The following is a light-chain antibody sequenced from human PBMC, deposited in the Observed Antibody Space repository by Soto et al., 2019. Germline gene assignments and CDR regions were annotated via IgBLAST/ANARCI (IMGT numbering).Light chain of an antibody. CDR3: AAWDDSLNGVL. Sequence: QSVLTQPPSASGTPGQRVTISCSGSGSNIGSNTVNWYQQLPGTAPKLLIYTYNQRPSGVPDRFSGSKSGTSASLASSGLHSEDEADYYCAAWDDSLNGVLFGGGTKLTVL. V-gene: IGLV1-44*01. CDR1: GSNIGSNT. J-gene: IGLJ2*01. CDR2: TYN.